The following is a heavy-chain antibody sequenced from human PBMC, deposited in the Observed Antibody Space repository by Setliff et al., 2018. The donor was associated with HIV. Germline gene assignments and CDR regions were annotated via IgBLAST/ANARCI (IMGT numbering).Heavy chain of an antibody. CDR1: GYALTTYD. Sequence: GASVKVSCKASGYALTTYDINWVRQATGQGLEWMGWMNPKTGNTVYEQKFQGRVTMSRDTSIDTAYMELSSLRSEDTAVYYCARDLGPNRVIASRPPLPNFDYWGQGTLVTVSS. V-gene: IGHV1-8*01. CDR3: ARDLGPNRVIASRPPLPNFDY. J-gene: IGHJ4*02. CDR2: MNPKTGNT. D-gene: IGHD6-6*01.